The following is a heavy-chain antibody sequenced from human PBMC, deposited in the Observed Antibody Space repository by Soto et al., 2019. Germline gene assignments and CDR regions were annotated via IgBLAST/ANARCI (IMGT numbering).Heavy chain of an antibody. D-gene: IGHD1-26*01. CDR3: ARAMGWGVGAIGPGDY. V-gene: IGHV1-3*01. CDR2: INAGNGNT. J-gene: IGHJ4*02. CDR1: GYTFTSYA. Sequence: QVQLVQSGAEVKKPGASVKVSCKASGYTFTSYAMHWVRQAPGQRLEWMGWINAGNGNTKYSQKFQGRVTITRDTSASTAYMELSSLRSEDTAVYYCARAMGWGVGAIGPGDYWGQGTLVTVSS.